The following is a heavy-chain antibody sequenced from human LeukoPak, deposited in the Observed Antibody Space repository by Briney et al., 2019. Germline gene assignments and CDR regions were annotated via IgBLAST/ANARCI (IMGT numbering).Heavy chain of an antibody. CDR2: INSDGSST. CDR1: GFTFSSYW. CDR3: ARVGELGYCSSTSCYMGYGY. D-gene: IGHD2-2*02. Sequence: GGSLRLSCAASGFTFSSYWMHWVRQAPGKGLVWVSRINSDGSSTSYADSVKGRLTISRDNAKNTLYLQMNSLRAEDTAVYYCARVGELGYCSSTSCYMGYGYWGQGTLVTVSS. V-gene: IGHV3-74*01. J-gene: IGHJ4*02.